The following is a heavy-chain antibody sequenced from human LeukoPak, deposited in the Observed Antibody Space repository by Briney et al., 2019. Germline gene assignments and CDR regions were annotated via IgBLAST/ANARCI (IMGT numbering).Heavy chain of an antibody. D-gene: IGHD2-2*01. CDR2: IYYSGST. V-gene: IGHV4-39*07. Sequence: SETLSLTCTVSGGSLSSYYWGWIRQPPGKGLEWIGSIYYSGSTYYNPSLKSRVTISVDTSKNQFSLKLSSVTAADTAVYYCARDGGDIVVVPAAEGFFDYWGQGTLVTVSS. CDR3: ARDGGDIVVVPAAEGFFDY. J-gene: IGHJ4*02. CDR1: GGSLSSYY.